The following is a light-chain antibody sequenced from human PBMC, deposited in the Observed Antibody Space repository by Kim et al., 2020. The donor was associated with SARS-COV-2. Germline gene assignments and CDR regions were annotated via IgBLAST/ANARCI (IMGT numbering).Light chain of an antibody. J-gene: IGKJ1*01. Sequence: ASVGDEVTIPCRASQDISNYLAWYQQKPGKAPKLLMYGTSTLQSGVPSRFRGSRSGTDFTLIITRLQPEDVATYYCQKYDSAPWTFGQGTKVDIK. V-gene: IGKV1-27*01. CDR1: QDISNY. CDR2: GTS. CDR3: QKYDSAPWT.